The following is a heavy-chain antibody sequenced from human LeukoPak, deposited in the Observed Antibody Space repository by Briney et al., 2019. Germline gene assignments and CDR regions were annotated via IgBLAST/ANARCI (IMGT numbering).Heavy chain of an antibody. J-gene: IGHJ4*02. CDR2: ISGSGGST. CDR3: AKETTVRNEDVFDY. V-gene: IGHV3-23*01. Sequence: GGSLRLSCAASGFTVSSTYMNWVRQAPGKGLEWISAISGSGGSTYYADSVKGRFTISRDNSKNTLYLQMNSLRAEDTAVYYCAKETTVRNEDVFDYWGQGTLVTVSS. D-gene: IGHD4-17*01. CDR1: GFTVSSTY.